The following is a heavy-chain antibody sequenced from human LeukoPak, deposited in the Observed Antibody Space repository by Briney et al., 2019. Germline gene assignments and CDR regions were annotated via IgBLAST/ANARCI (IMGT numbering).Heavy chain of an antibody. D-gene: IGHD6-6*01. Sequence: GGSLRLSCAASGFTFSSYAMNWVRQAPGKGLEWVSTFSGSGTSTYYADSVKGRFTISRDNSKNTLFLQMSSLRAEDTAVYYCAKRSSSSRELDYWGRGTLVTVSS. J-gene: IGHJ4*02. CDR1: GFTFSSYA. CDR2: FSGSGTST. CDR3: AKRSSSSRELDY. V-gene: IGHV3-23*01.